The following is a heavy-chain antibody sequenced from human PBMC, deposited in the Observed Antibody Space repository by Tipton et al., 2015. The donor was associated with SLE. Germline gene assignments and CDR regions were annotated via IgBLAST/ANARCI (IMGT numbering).Heavy chain of an antibody. Sequence: TLSLTCAVYGGSFSGYYWSWIRQPPGKGLEWIGEINHSGSTNYNPSLKSRVTISVDTSKNQFSLKLSSMTAADTAVYYCARHPALGIPGYWGQGTLVTVSS. CDR2: INHSGST. CDR1: GGSFSGYY. D-gene: IGHD7-27*01. J-gene: IGHJ4*02. CDR3: ARHPALGIPGY. V-gene: IGHV4-34*01.